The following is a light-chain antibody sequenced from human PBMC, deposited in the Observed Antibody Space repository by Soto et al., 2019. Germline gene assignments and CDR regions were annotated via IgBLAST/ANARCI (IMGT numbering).Light chain of an antibody. CDR1: SSNIGSNT. V-gene: IGLV1-44*01. CDR3: AAWDDSLNGYV. Sequence: QSVLTQPPSASGTPGQRVTISCSGSSSNIGSNTVNWYQQLPGTAPKLLIYSINHPPSGVPDRFSGSKSGTSASLAISGLQSEYEADYYCAAWDDSLNGYVFGTGTKVTVL. CDR2: SIN. J-gene: IGLJ1*01.